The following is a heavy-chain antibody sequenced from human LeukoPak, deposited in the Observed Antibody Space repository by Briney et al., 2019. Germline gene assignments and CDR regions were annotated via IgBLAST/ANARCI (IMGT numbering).Heavy chain of an antibody. J-gene: IGHJ4*02. CDR2: ISGSGTRI. V-gene: IGHV3-48*03. D-gene: IGHD5-24*01. CDR1: GFTFSSYE. Sequence: GGSLRLSCAASGFTFSSYEMNWVRQAPEKGLEWVSYISGSGTRIYYADSVKGRFTISRDNAKNSLYLQMNSLRAEDTAVYHCARETRDGYNPDYWGQGTLVTVSS. CDR3: ARETRDGYNPDY.